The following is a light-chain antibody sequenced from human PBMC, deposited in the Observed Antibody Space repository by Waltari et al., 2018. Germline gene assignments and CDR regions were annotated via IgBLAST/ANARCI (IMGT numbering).Light chain of an antibody. CDR2: QSA. Sequence: EYVLTQSPGTLSLSPGEGATLSCRASQSVGAYLAWYQQTPGQAPRLLIYQSANRATGIPDRFSGSGSGTDFTLTITRLEPEDFAVYYCQQYRSAPYTFGQGTKLEIK. V-gene: IGKV3-20*01. CDR3: QQYRSAPYT. CDR1: QSVGAY. J-gene: IGKJ2*01.